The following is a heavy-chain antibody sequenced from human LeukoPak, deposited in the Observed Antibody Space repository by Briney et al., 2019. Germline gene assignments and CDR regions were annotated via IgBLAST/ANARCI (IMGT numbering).Heavy chain of an antibody. V-gene: IGHV4-31*03. D-gene: IGHD2-21*02. CDR1: GGSISGYY. J-gene: IGHJ5*02. Sequence: PSETLSLTCTVSGGSISGYYWSWIRQHPGKGLEWIGYIHYSGSTYYNPSLKSRVTISVDTSKNQFSLKLRYVTAADTAVYYCARTYMTSARFDPWGQGTLVTVSS. CDR2: IHYSGST. CDR3: ARTYMTSARFDP.